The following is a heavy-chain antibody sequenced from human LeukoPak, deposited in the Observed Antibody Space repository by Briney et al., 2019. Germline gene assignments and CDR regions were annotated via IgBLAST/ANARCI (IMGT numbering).Heavy chain of an antibody. CDR2: ISWNSGSI. CDR3: AKDACSSTSCSFDY. Sequence: GGSLRLSCAASGFTFDDYAMHWVRQAPGKGLEWVSGISWNSGSIGYADSVKGRFTISRDNAKNSLYLQMNSLRAEDTALYYCAKDACSSTSCSFDYWGQGTLATVSS. D-gene: IGHD2-2*01. V-gene: IGHV3-9*01. CDR1: GFTFDDYA. J-gene: IGHJ4*02.